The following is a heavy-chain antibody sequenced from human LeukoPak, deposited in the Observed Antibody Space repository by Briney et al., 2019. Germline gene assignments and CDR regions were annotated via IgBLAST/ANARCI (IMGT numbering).Heavy chain of an antibody. CDR3: ARLYTATSFDY. CDR2: IWYDGSNK. CDR1: GFTFSSYG. Sequence: GGSLRLSCAASGFTFSSYGMHWVRQAPGKGLEWVAVIWYDGSNKYYADSVKGRFTISRDNSKNTLYLQMNSLRAEDTAVYYCARLYTATSFDYWGQGTLVTVSS. V-gene: IGHV3-33*01. D-gene: IGHD4-17*01. J-gene: IGHJ4*02.